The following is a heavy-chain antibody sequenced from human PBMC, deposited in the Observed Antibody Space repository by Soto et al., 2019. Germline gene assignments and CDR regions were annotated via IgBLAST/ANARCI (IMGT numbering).Heavy chain of an antibody. Sequence: PSETLSLTCTVSGGPISSSSYYWGWIRQPPGKGLEWIGSIYYSGSTYYNPSLKSRVTISVDTSKNQFSLKLSSVTAADTAVYYCARRRTGTLDYWGQGTLVTVSS. CDR3: ARRRTGTLDY. CDR1: GGPISSSSYY. CDR2: IYYSGST. D-gene: IGHD1-7*01. J-gene: IGHJ4*02. V-gene: IGHV4-39*01.